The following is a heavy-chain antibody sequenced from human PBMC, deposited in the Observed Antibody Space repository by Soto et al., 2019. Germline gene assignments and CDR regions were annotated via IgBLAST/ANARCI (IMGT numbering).Heavy chain of an antibody. V-gene: IGHV4-4*07. CDR1: SGSFSTYY. CDR2: IYSTGST. CDR3: AGGAAADYFDY. D-gene: IGHD6-13*01. Sequence: SETLSLTCTVSSGSFSTYYWSWIRQPAGKGLEWIGRIYSTGSTLYNTSLKSRITMSVDTSKNQFSLKLSSVTAADTAVYYCAGGAAADYFDYWGQGTLVTVPQ. J-gene: IGHJ4*02.